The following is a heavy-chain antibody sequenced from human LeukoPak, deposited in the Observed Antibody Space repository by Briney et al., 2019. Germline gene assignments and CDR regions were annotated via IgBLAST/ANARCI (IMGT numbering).Heavy chain of an antibody. CDR2: IYGGGST. J-gene: IGHJ1*01. CDR1: GLTISNNF. Sequence: GSLRLSCPASGLTISNNFMGWVRQAPGKGLEWVSLIYGGGSTYSAASVKGGFSISRDNSKNTLHLKMNSLRVEDTAVYYCARDTDYYGSGRHGYFDHWGQGTLVTVSS. CDR3: ARDTDYYGSGRHGYFDH. V-gene: IGHV3-66*01. D-gene: IGHD3-10*01.